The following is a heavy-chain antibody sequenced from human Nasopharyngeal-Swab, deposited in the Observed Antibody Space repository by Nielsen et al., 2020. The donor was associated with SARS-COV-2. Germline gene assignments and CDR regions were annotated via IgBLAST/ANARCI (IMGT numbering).Heavy chain of an antibody. CDR3: ARDPLPYGDYVSHEYFQH. CDR1: GFTFTSSA. CDR2: IVVGSGNT. V-gene: IGHV1-58*01. Sequence: SVKVSCKASGFTFTSSAVQWVRQARGQRLEWIGWIVVGSGNTNYAQKFQGRVTITADESTSTAYMELSSLRSEDTAVYYCARDPLPYGDYVSHEYFQHWGQGTLVTVSS. D-gene: IGHD4-17*01. J-gene: IGHJ1*01.